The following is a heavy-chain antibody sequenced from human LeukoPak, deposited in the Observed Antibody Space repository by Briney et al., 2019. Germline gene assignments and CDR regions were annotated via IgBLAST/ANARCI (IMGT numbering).Heavy chain of an antibody. V-gene: IGHV3-53*01. CDR1: GFTVSSNY. J-gene: IGHJ6*02. Sequence: AGGSLRLSCAASGFTVSSNYMSWVRQAPGKGLEWVSVIYSGSSTYYADSVKGRFTISRDNSKNTLYLQMNSLRAEDTAVYYCARGGDDIVVATYYYYYGMDVWGQGTTVTVSS. CDR2: IYSGSST. D-gene: IGHD2-15*01. CDR3: ARGGDDIVVATYYYYYGMDV.